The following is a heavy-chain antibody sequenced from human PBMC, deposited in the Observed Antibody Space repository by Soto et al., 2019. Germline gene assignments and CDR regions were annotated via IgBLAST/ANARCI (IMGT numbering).Heavy chain of an antibody. D-gene: IGHD6-19*01. V-gene: IGHV3-23*01. J-gene: IGHJ5*02. CDR2: ISGSGGST. CDR1: GFTFSSYA. CDR3: AKGRFPDSSGWSLFDP. Sequence: GGSLRLSCAASGFTFSSYAMSWVRQAPGKGLEWVSAISGSGGSTYYADSVKGRFTISRDNSKNTLYLQMNSLRAEDTAVYYCAKGRFPDSSGWSLFDPWGQGTLVTSPQ.